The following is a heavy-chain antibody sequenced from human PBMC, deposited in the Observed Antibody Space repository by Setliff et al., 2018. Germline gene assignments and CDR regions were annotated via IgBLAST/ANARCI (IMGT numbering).Heavy chain of an antibody. CDR3: ARSGSSSGWYPNNWFDP. CDR2: IYYSGST. V-gene: IGHV4-59*08. J-gene: IGHJ5*02. D-gene: IGHD6-19*01. CDR1: GGSISSYY. Sequence: SETLSLTCTVSGGSISSYYWSWIRQPPGKGLEWIGYIYYSGSTNYHPSLKSLVTISVDTSKNQFSLKLSSVTAADTAVYYCARSGSSSGWYPNNWFDPWGQGTLVTVSS.